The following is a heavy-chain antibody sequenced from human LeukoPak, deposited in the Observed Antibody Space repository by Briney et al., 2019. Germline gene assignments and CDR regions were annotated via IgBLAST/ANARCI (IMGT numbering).Heavy chain of an antibody. CDR2: IIPIFGTA. D-gene: IGHD6-6*01. J-gene: IGHJ4*02. CDR3: AREIAARLFDY. V-gene: IGHV1-69*13. CDR1: GYTFTSYG. Sequence: SVKVSCTASGYTFTSYGISWVRQAPGQGLEWMGGIIPIFGTANYAQKFQGRVTITADESTSTAYMELSSLRSEDTAVYYCAREIAARLFDYWGQGTLVTVSS.